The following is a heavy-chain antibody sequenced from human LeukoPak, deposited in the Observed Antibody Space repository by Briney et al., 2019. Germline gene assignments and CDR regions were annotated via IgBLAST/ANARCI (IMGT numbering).Heavy chain of an antibody. J-gene: IGHJ3*02. V-gene: IGHV4-39*01. CDR2: IYYSGST. Sequence: PSETLSLTCTVSGGSISSSSYYWGWIRQPPGKGLEWFGSIYYSGSTYYNPSLKSRVTISVDTSKNQFSLKLSSVTAADTAVYYCARTWGGSSSAADAFDIWGQGTMVTVSS. CDR1: GGSISSSSYY. D-gene: IGHD6-6*01. CDR3: ARTWGGSSSAADAFDI.